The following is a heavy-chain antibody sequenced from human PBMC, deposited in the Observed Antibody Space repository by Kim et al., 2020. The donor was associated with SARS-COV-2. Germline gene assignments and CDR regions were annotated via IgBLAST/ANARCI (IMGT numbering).Heavy chain of an antibody. J-gene: IGHJ2*01. Sequence: SVKVSCKASGGTFSSYAISWVRQAPGQGLEWMGGIIPIFGTANYAQKFQGRVTITADESTSTAYMELSILRSEDTAVYYCARAGSSGYYSWYFDLWGRGTLVTVSS. CDR3: ARAGSSGYYSWYFDL. CDR2: IIPIFGTA. D-gene: IGHD3-22*01. CDR1: GGTFSSYA. V-gene: IGHV1-69*13.